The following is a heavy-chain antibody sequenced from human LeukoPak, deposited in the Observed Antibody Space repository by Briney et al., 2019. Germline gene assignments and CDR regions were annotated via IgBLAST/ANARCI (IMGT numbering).Heavy chain of an antibody. J-gene: IGHJ4*02. CDR1: GFNFNSYT. V-gene: IGHV3-23*01. CDR2: ILANGSPT. Sequence: GGSLRLSCAASGFNFNSYTMNWVRQAPGKGLQWVANILANGSPTYYADSVKGRFIISRDNSKNTVYLQMNSLRVEDTAIYYCAKDLRPDGVDNFDHWGQGILVTVSS. CDR3: AKDLRPDGVDNFDH. D-gene: IGHD2-8*01.